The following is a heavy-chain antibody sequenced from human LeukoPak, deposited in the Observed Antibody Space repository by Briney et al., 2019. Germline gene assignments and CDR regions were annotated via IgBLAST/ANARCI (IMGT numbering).Heavy chain of an antibody. V-gene: IGHV3-7*01. J-gene: IGHJ4*02. CDR3: ARDGGGSFFLGFDY. CDR2: IKQDGSEK. CDR1: GFTFSSYW. Sequence: PGGSLRLSCAASGFTFSSYWMSWVRQAPGKGLEWVANIKQDGSEKYYVDSVKGRFTISRDNAKNSLYLQMNSLRAEDTAVYYCARDGGGSFFLGFDYWGQGTLVTVSS. D-gene: IGHD1-26*01.